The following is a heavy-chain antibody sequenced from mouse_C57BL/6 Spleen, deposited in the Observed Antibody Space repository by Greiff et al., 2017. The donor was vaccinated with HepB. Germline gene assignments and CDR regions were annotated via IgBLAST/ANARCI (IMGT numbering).Heavy chain of an antibody. CDR2: IDPETGGT. J-gene: IGHJ4*01. Sequence: VQLQQSGAELVRPGASVTLSCKASGYTFTDYEMHWVKQTPVHGLEWIGAIDPETGGTAYNQKFKGKAILTADKSSSTAYMELRSLTSEDSAVYYCTRVGDYDGLYYAMDYWGQGTSVTVSS. CDR1: GYTFTDYE. V-gene: IGHV1-15*01. D-gene: IGHD2-4*01. CDR3: TRVGDYDGLYYAMDY.